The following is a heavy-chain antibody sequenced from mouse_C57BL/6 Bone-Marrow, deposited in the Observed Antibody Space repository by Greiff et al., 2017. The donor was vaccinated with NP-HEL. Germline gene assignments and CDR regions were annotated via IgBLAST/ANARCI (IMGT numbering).Heavy chain of an antibody. V-gene: IGHV1-64*01. CDR1: GYTFTSYW. CDR2: IHPNSGST. J-gene: IGHJ2*01. CDR3: ARWTTTVVSLDY. Sequence: QVQLQQPGAELVKPGASVKLSCKASGYTFTSYWMHWVKQRPGQGLEWIGMIHPNSGSTNYNEKFKSKATLTVDKSSSTAYMQLSSLTSEDSAVYYCARWTTTVVSLDYWGRGTTLTVSS. D-gene: IGHD1-1*01.